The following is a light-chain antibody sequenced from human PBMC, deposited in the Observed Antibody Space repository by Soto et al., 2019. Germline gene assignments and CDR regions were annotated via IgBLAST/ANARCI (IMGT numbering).Light chain of an antibody. Sequence: QSVLTQPPSVSGAPGQRVTISCTGSSSNIGAGYDVHWYQQLPGTAPKLLSYGNSNRPSGVPDRFSGSKSGTSAYLAITGLQAEDEADYYCQSYDSSLSGWVFGGGTKLTVL. J-gene: IGLJ3*02. CDR1: SSNIGAGYD. V-gene: IGLV1-40*01. CDR3: QSYDSSLSGWV. CDR2: GNS.